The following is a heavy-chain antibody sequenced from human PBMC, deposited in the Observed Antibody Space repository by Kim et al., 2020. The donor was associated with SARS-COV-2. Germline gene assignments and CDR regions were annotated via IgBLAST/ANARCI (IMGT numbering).Heavy chain of an antibody. CDR1: GGSISSYY. J-gene: IGHJ3*02. CDR2: IYYSGST. CDR3: ARDLRWGFITMVRGVIPSDAFDI. V-gene: IGHV4-59*01. D-gene: IGHD3-10*01. Sequence: SETLSLTCTVSGGSISSYYWSWIRQPPGKGLEWIGYIYYSGSTNYNPSLKSRVTISVDTSKNQFSLKLSSVTAADTAVYYCARDLRWGFITMVRGVIPSDAFDIWGQGTMVPVSS.